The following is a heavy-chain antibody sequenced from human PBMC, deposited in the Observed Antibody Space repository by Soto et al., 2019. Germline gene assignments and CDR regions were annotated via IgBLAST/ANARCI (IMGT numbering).Heavy chain of an antibody. Sequence: GGSLRLSCTASGFTFGDYAMSWVRQATGQGLERVGFIRSKAYGGTTEYAASVKGRFNISRDDSKSIAYLQMNSLKTHDTAVYYCTREEVAGQGFGSWFGPKYYFYAMDVWGQGTTVTVSS. CDR2: IRSKAYGGTT. CDR3: TREEVAGQGFGSWFGPKYYFYAMDV. D-gene: IGHD3-10*01. V-gene: IGHV3-49*04. J-gene: IGHJ6*02. CDR1: GFTFGDYA.